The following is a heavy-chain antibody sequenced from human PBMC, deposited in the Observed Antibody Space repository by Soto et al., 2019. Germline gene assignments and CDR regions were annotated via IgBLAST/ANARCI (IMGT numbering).Heavy chain of an antibody. CDR1: GGTFSSYA. D-gene: IGHD2-15*01. CDR3: ANTDCSGGSCYAGPFDY. J-gene: IGHJ4*02. V-gene: IGHV1-69*01. Sequence: QVQLVQSGAEVKKPGSSVKVSCKASGGTFSSYAISWVRQAPGQGLEWMGGIIPIFGTANYAQKFQGRVTITADESTSTAYMELSSLRSEDTAVYYCANTDCSGGSCYAGPFDYWGQGTQVTVST. CDR2: IIPIFGTA.